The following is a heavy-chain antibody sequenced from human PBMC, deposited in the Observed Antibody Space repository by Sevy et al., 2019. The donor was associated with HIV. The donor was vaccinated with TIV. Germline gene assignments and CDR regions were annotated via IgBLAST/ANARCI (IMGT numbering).Heavy chain of an antibody. CDR3: ARMTTVTPYYFDY. J-gene: IGHJ4*02. Sequence: SETLSLTCAVSGGSISSGGYSWSWIRQPPGKGLEWIGYIYHSGSTYYNPSLKSRVTISVDRSKNQFSLELSSVTAADTAVYYCARMTTVTPYYFDYWGQGTLVTVSS. CDR2: IYHSGST. D-gene: IGHD4-17*01. CDR1: GGSISSGGYS. V-gene: IGHV4-30-2*01.